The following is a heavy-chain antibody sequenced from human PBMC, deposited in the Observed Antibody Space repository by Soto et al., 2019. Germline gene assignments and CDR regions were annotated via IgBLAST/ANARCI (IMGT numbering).Heavy chain of an antibody. J-gene: IGHJ4*02. V-gene: IGHV3-33*01. CDR1: GITFSNYG. CDR3: VSGYGYFDS. CDR2: IWYDGRDK. Sequence: QVPLVESGGGVVQPGRSLRLSCAASGITFSNYGTHWVRQAPGKGLEWVAVIWYDGRDKYYADSVKGRFTISRDNSKNTLYLQMNSLTADDTAVYYGVSGYGYFDSWGQGTLVTVSS. D-gene: IGHD3-22*01.